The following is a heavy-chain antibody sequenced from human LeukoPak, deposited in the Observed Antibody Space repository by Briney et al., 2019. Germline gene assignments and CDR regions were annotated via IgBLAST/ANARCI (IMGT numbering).Heavy chain of an antibody. CDR2: IYYSGST. CDR3: ARDGYSSGWPGNAFDI. Sequence: SETLSLTCTVSGGSISSGDYYWGWIRQPPGKGLEWIGYIYYSGSTYYNPSLKSRVTISVDTSKNQFSLKPSSVTAADTAVYYCARDGYSSGWPGNAFDIWGQGTMVTVSS. J-gene: IGHJ3*02. V-gene: IGHV4-30-4*08. D-gene: IGHD6-19*01. CDR1: GGSISSGDYY.